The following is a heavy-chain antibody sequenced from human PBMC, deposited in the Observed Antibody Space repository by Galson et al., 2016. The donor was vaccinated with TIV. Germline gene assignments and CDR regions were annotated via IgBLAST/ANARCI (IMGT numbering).Heavy chain of an antibody. CDR2: INDSGAT. CDR3: ARGRYLRTHYYGSGRDFDY. Sequence: SETLSLTCAVYGGSLSNYYWNWIRQFPGKGLEWIGEINDSGATKYNPSLKSRVSMSVDTSKNQFSLRLTSVNAADTAVYYCARGRYLRTHYYGSGRDFDYWAQGTLVTVSP. V-gene: IGHV4-34*01. CDR1: GGSLSNYY. J-gene: IGHJ4*02. D-gene: IGHD3-10*01.